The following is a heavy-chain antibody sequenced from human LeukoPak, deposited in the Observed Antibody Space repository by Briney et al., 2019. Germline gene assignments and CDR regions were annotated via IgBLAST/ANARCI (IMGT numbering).Heavy chain of an antibody. CDR1: GGSISSYY. Sequence: SETLSLTCTVSGGSISSYYWSWIRQPRGRGLEWFGYIYYSGSTNYNPSLKSRVTISVDTSKNQFSLKLSSVTAADTAVYYCARGPRRLDGYYYYGMDVWGQGTTVTVSS. J-gene: IGHJ6*02. V-gene: IGHV4-59*13. D-gene: IGHD6-19*01. CDR3: ARGPRRLDGYYYYGMDV. CDR2: IYYSGST.